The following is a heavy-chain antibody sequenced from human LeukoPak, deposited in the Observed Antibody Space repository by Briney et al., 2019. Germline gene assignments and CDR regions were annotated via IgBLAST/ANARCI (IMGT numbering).Heavy chain of an antibody. D-gene: IGHD3-22*01. CDR2: IYYSGST. V-gene: IGHV4-31*03. Sequence: PSETLSLTCTVSGGSISSGGYHWSWIRQHPGKGLEWIGYIYYSGSTYYNPSLKSRVTISVDTSKNQFSLKLSSVTAADTAVYYCARDSSGFDPWGQGTLVTVSS. CDR3: ARDSSGFDP. J-gene: IGHJ5*02. CDR1: GGSISSGGYH.